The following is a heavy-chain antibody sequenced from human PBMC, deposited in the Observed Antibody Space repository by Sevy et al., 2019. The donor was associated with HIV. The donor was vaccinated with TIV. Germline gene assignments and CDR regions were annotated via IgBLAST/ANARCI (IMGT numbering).Heavy chain of an antibody. V-gene: IGHV3-49*04. CDR1: GFICGDYG. CDR3: TRWSGSQSIFDY. D-gene: IGHD1-26*01. Sequence: QLGGSLRLSCTASGFICGDYGMSWVRQAPGKGLEWIAFFKSKIHGGTTENAASVKGRFTISRDDSKNIVYLQMSNLKTEDTAVYYCTRWSGSQSIFDYWGQGSLVTVSS. J-gene: IGHJ4*02. CDR2: FKSKIHGGTT.